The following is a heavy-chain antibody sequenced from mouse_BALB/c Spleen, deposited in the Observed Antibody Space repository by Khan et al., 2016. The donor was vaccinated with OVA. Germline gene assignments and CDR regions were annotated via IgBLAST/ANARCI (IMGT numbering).Heavy chain of an antibody. CDR2: TNPTNGRT. D-gene: IGHD1-1*01. V-gene: IGHV1S81*02. CDR1: GYTFTSYW. Sequence: QVQLQQPGPDLVKPGASVKMSCKASGYTFTSYWMHWVKQRLGQGLEWFTETNPTNGRTYYNEKFKSKATLTVDKSSSTAYMLLSGPTFEDSAVYYCARSEKIVATYFDYWGQGTTLTVSS. CDR3: ARSEKIVATYFDY. J-gene: IGHJ2*01.